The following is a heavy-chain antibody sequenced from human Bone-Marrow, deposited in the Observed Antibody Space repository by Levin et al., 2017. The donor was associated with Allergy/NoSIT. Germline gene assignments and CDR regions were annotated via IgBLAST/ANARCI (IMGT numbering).Heavy chain of an antibody. V-gene: IGHV3-33*01. CDR1: GFTFSSYG. D-gene: IGHD6-13*01. CDR2: IWYDGSNK. CDR3: ARVRRTRAAAGPCPFDM. J-gene: IGHJ3*02. Sequence: GGSLRLSCAASGFTFSSYGMHWVRQAPGKGLEWVASIWYDGSNKYYADSVKDRFTISRDNSKNTVYLQMNILRAEDTSVYYCARVRRTRAAAGPCPFDMWGQGTMVTVSS.